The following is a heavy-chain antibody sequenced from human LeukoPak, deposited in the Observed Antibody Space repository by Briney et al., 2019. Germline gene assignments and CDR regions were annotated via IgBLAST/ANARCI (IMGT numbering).Heavy chain of an antibody. D-gene: IGHD3-10*01. V-gene: IGHV4-59*08. CDR2: IYVTGT. Sequence: PSETLSLTCTVSGGSIGTYYWSWIRQSPGKGLEWIGYIYVTGTRYNPYLQSRVTISVDTSRNQFFLKMSSVTAADTAVYYCARHIGVGIEDMDVWGKGTKVTVSS. J-gene: IGHJ6*03. CDR3: ARHIGVGIEDMDV. CDR1: GGSIGTYY.